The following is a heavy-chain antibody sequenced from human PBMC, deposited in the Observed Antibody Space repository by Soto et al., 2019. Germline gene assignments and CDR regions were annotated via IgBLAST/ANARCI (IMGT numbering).Heavy chain of an antibody. V-gene: IGHV4-39*01. CDR2: IYYSGST. J-gene: IGHJ5*02. CDR3: ARTYYYDSAFEP. Sequence: ETLAVSCTRSGGCISSSSYYWGWIRQPPGKGLEWIGSIYYSGSTYYNPSLKSRVTISVDTSKNQFSLKLSSVTAADTAVYYCARTYYYDSAFEPWGQGTLVTVSS. D-gene: IGHD3-22*01. CDR1: GGCISSSSYY.